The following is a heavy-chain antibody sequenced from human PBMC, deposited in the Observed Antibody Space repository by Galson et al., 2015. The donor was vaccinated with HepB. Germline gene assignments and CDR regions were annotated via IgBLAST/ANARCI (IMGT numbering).Heavy chain of an antibody. V-gene: IGHV3-23*01. J-gene: IGHJ3*01. CDR1: GFTFSTYA. CDR2: FSGGGGNA. Sequence: SLRLSCATSGFTFSTYAMSWVRQAPGKGLQWVSAFSGGGGNAYYADSVKGRFTVSRDFSTNTLYLQMNSLRAEDTAIYYCAKGRAHSGFDFLAFDVWGQGTMVTVSS. CDR3: AKGRAHSGFDFLAFDV. D-gene: IGHD5-12*01.